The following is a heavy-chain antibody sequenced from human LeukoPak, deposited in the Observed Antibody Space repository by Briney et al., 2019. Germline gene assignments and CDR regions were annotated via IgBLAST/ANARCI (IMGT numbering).Heavy chain of an antibody. CDR3: AKGGVDIVVVPAASIYYGMDV. D-gene: IGHD2-2*01. CDR1: GGTFSSYA. Sequence: GASVKVSCKASGGTFSSYAISWVRQAPGQGLEWMGGIIPIFGTANYAQKFQGRVTITTDESTSTAYMELSSLRSEDTAVYYRAKGGVDIVVVPAASIYYGMDVWGQGTTVTVSS. J-gene: IGHJ6*02. V-gene: IGHV1-69*05. CDR2: IIPIFGTA.